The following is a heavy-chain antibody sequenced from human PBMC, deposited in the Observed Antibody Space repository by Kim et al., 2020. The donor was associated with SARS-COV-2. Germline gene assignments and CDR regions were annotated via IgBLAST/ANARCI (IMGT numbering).Heavy chain of an antibody. CDR1: GFTFSSYG. V-gene: IGHV3-21*01. Sequence: GGSLRHSCAAYGFTFSSYGMNWVRQAPGKGLVWASYINSSSRYIYYADSVKGRFTISRDNAKNSLYLQMNSLRADDTAVYYCARGSIAAPGFDPCGQGTLVAVSS. CDR3: ARGSIAAPGFDP. J-gene: IGHJ5*02. CDR2: INSSSRYI. D-gene: IGHD6-6*01.